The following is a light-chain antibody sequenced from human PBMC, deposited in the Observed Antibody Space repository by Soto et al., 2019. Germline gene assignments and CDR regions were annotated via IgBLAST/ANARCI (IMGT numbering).Light chain of an antibody. Sequence: QSALTQPASVSGSPGQSITISCTGTSSDVGGYNYVSWYQHHPGKAPKLLIYEVSYRPSGVSDRFPGSKSANTASLTISGLQAEDEADYYCSSYTSGSLRVFGTGTKV. J-gene: IGLJ1*01. CDR1: SSDVGGYNY. CDR2: EVS. CDR3: SSYTSGSLRV. V-gene: IGLV2-14*01.